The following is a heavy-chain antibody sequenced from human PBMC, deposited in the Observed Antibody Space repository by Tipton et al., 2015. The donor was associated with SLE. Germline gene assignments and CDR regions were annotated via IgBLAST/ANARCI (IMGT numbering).Heavy chain of an antibody. Sequence: LRLSCTVSGGSISSSSYYWGWIRQPPGKGLEWIGSIYYSGSTYYNPSLKSRVTISVDTSKNQFSLKLSSVTAADTAVYYCARVLPGEQQLVPWAFDIWGQGTMVTVSS. CDR1: GGSISSSSYY. J-gene: IGHJ3*02. V-gene: IGHV4-39*07. CDR3: ARVLPGEQQLVPWAFDI. CDR2: IYYSGST. D-gene: IGHD6-13*01.